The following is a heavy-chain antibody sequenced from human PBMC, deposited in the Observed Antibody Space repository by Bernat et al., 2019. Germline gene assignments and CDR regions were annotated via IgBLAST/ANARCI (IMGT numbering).Heavy chain of an antibody. D-gene: IGHD5-18*01. V-gene: IGHV4-39*01. CDR3: ATWIRGFAS. Sequence: QLQLQESGPGLVKPSETLSLTCTVSGGSISRSSYYWGWIRQPPGRGLEWIGSIYCSGSNYDNPSLRSRVTISVDTSKNQFSLKLSSVTAADTAVYYCATWIRGFASWGQGTLVTVSS. CDR1: GGSISRSSYY. J-gene: IGHJ4*02. CDR2: IYCSGSN.